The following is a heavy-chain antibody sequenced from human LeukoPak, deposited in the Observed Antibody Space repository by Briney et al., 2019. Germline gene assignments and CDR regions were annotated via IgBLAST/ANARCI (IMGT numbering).Heavy chain of an antibody. J-gene: IGHJ4*02. D-gene: IGHD5-12*01. CDR1: GFTFDDYA. CDR2: ISGDGGST. V-gene: IGHV3-43*02. CDR3: AKDSYSGYDWRNFDY. Sequence: GGSLRLSCAASGFTFDDYAMHWVRQAPGKGLEWVSLISGDGGSTYYADSVKGRFTISRDNSKNSLYLQMNSLRTEDTALYYCAKDSYSGYDWRNFDYWGQGTLVTVSS.